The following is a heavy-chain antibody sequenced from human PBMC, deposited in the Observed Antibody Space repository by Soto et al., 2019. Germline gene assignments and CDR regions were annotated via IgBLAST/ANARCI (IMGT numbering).Heavy chain of an antibody. V-gene: IGHV3-49*04. Sequence: GGSLRLSCTASGFTFGDYAMSWVRQAPGKGLEWVGFIRSKAYGGTKEYAASVKGRFTISRDDSKSIAYLQMNSLKTEDTAVYSCTRHLETHYSDSSGYCRFYYRGQGTLVTVSS. D-gene: IGHD3-22*01. CDR3: TRHLETHYSDSSGYCRFYY. CDR1: GFTFGDYA. J-gene: IGHJ4*02. CDR2: IRSKAYGGTK.